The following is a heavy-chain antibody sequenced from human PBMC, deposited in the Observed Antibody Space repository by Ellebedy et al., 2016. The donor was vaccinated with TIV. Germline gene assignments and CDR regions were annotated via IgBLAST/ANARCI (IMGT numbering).Heavy chain of an antibody. CDR3: ARGGGCGSGDCWAFDY. J-gene: IGHJ4*02. Sequence: GESLKISCAASGFTFSSRGMHWVRQAPGKRLVWVSRINSDGSSTSYADSVKGRFTISRDNAKNTLYLQMNSLRAEDTAVYYCARGGGCGSGDCWAFDYWGQGTLVTVSS. D-gene: IGHD2-21*02. CDR2: INSDGSST. V-gene: IGHV3-74*01. CDR1: GFTFSSRG.